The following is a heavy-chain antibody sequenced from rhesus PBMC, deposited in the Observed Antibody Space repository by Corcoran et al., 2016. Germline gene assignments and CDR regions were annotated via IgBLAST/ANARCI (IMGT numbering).Heavy chain of an antibody. CDR3: ARGVVNFNWYFDL. Sequence: QVQLQESGPGLVKPSETLSLTCAVSGGSVSSSNWWGWIRQPPGKGLEWIGYISGSSGSTYYNPSLKSRVTISTDTSKNQFSLKLSSVTAADTAVDYCARGVVNFNWYFDLWGPGTPITISS. V-gene: IGHV4-65*01. J-gene: IGHJ2*01. CDR1: GGSVSSSNW. CDR2: ISGSSGST. D-gene: IGHD2-21*01.